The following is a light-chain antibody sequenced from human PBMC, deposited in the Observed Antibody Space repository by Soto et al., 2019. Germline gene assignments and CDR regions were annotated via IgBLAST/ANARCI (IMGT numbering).Light chain of an antibody. CDR2: GAS. Sequence: EIVLTQSPGTLSLSPGERATLSCRASQSVSSNYVAWYQQRRGQPPRLLIYGASSRATGIPDRFSGSGSGTDFTLTISRLEPEDFAVYSCQQYVNSPLTFGGGTKVEI. CDR1: QSVSSNY. J-gene: IGKJ4*01. V-gene: IGKV3-20*01. CDR3: QQYVNSPLT.